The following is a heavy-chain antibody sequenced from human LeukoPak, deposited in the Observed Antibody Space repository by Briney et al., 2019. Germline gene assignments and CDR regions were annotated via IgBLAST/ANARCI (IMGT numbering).Heavy chain of an antibody. V-gene: IGHV1-2*02. CDR2: INTNSGGT. CDR1: GYTFTGHY. D-gene: IGHD3-22*01. Sequence: ASVKVSCKASGYTFTGHYIHWARQAPGQGLEWMGWINTNSGGTNYAENFQGRVTMTRDPSITTAYMELSRLRSDDTAVYYCAKDSYDTSIWGQGTLVTVSA. CDR3: AKDSYDTSI. J-gene: IGHJ4*02.